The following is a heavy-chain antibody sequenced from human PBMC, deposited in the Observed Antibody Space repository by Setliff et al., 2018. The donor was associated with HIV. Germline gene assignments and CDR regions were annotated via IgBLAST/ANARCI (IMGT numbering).Heavy chain of an antibody. CDR1: GYSFTGYY. D-gene: IGHD1-26*01. CDR2: INPNSGGT. Sequence: ASVKVSCKASGYSFTGYYMHWVRQAPGQGLEWMGRINPNSGGTNYAQKFQGRVTMTRDTSTSTAYMELRSLRSDDTAVYYCARDGLGEYYFDYWGQGTLVTVSS. J-gene: IGHJ4*02. CDR3: ARDGLGEYYFDY. V-gene: IGHV1-2*06.